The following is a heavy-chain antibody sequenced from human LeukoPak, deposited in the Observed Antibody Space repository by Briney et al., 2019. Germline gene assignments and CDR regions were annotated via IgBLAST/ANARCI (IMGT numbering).Heavy chain of an antibody. CDR2: ISYDGSNK. CDR3: ATDSLDPNDDIGLDHYFDY. D-gene: IGHD2-15*01. Sequence: PGGSLRLSCAASGFTFNSYWMAWVRQAPGKGLEWVAVISYDGSNKYYADSVKGRFTISRDNSKNMLHLQMNGLRTDDTAVYYCATDSLDPNDDIGLDHYFDYWGQGTLVTVSS. J-gene: IGHJ4*02. CDR1: GFTFNSYW. V-gene: IGHV3-30-3*01.